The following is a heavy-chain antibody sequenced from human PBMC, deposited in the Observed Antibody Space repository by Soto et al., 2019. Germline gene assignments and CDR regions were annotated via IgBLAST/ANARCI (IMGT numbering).Heavy chain of an antibody. Sequence: PSQTLSLTCAISGDSVSSNSAAWNWIRQSPSRGLEWLGRTYYRSKWYNDYAVSVKSRITINPDTSKNQFSLQLNSVTPEDTAVYYCARCNADPMHSGYDYVSSEVERYYYYYYGMDVWGQGTTVTVSS. D-gene: IGHD5-12*01. CDR3: ARCNADPMHSGYDYVSSEVERYYYYYYGMDV. J-gene: IGHJ6*02. CDR2: TYYRSKWYN. CDR1: GDSVSSNSAA. V-gene: IGHV6-1*01.